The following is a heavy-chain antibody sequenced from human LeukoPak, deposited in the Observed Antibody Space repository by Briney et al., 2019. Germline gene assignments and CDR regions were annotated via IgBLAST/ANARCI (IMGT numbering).Heavy chain of an antibody. V-gene: IGHV4-34*01. CDR1: GGSFSGYY. Sequence: SETLSLTCAVYGGSFSGYYWSWIRQPPGKGLEWIGEINHSGSTNYNPSLKSRVTISVDTSKNQFSLKLSSVTAADTAVYYCASGPIYGRRYDSSGYSSPKPSYYYMDVWGKGTTVTVSS. J-gene: IGHJ6*03. CDR3: ASGPIYGRRYDSSGYSSPKPSYYYMDV. CDR2: INHSGST. D-gene: IGHD3-22*01.